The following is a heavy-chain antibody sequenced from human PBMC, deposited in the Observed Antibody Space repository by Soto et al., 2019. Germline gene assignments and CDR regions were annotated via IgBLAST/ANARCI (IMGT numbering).Heavy chain of an antibody. J-gene: IGHJ4*02. CDR3: ARLRSAPYYDSSGYPDY. Sequence: AAVKVSCKASGYTFTSYGISWVRQAPGQGLEWMGWISAYNGNTNYAQKLQGRVTMTTDTSTSTAYMELRSLRSDDTAVYYCARLRSAPYYDSSGYPDYWGQGTLVPVSS. D-gene: IGHD3-22*01. CDR2: ISAYNGNT. V-gene: IGHV1-18*04. CDR1: GYTFTSYG.